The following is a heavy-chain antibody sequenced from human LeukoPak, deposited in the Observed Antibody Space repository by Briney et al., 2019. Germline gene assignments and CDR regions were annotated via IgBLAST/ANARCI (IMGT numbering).Heavy chain of an antibody. J-gene: IGHJ4*02. CDR3: ARESQSITMIVGYYFDY. CDR2: IYYSGSS. V-gene: IGHV4-39*07. CDR1: GGSISSRSYY. D-gene: IGHD3-22*01. Sequence: PSETLSLTCTVSGGSISSRSYYWGWIRQPPGKGLEWIGNIYYSGSSYYNPSLKSRVTISVDTSKNQLSLKLTSVTAADTAVYYCARESQSITMIVGYYFDYWGQGTLVTVSS.